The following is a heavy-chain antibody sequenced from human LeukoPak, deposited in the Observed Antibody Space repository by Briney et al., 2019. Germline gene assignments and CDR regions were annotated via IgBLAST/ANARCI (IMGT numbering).Heavy chain of an antibody. J-gene: IGHJ4*02. V-gene: IGHV5-51*01. D-gene: IGHD1-26*01. CDR1: GYRLTSYW. CDR3: ARADSGSYLAYYFDY. CDR2: IYPGDSDT. Sequence: GESLKISCKGSGYRLTSYWIGWVRQMPGKGLEWMGIIYPGDSDTRYSPSFQGQVTISADKSISTAYLQWSSLKASDTAMYYCARADSGSYLAYYFDYWGQGTLVTVSS.